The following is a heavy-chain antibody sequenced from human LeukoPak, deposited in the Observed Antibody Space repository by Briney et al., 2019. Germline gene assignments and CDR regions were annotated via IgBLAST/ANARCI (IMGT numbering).Heavy chain of an antibody. D-gene: IGHD2-15*01. CDR3: ARDDIVVAGDAFDI. J-gene: IGHJ3*02. Sequence: GASVKVSCKASGYTFTGYYMHWVRQAPGQGLEWMGWINPNSGGTNYAQKFQGRVTMTRDTSISTAYMELSRLRSDDTAVYYCARDDIVVAGDAFDIWGQGTMVTVSS. CDR1: GYTFTGYY. CDR2: INPNSGGT. V-gene: IGHV1-2*02.